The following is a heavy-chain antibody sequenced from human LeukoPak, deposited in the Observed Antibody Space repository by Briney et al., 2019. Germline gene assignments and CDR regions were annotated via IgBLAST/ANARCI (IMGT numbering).Heavy chain of an antibody. CDR2: IRSKAYGGTT. J-gene: IGHJ4*02. CDR3: TRGRRATHDY. CDR1: GFTPGDYS. V-gene: IGHV3-49*04. D-gene: IGHD1-26*01. Sequence: GRSLRLSCTASGFTPGDYSMNWVRQAPGKGLEWVGFIRSKAYGGTTEYAASVKGRFTISRDDSKSIAYLQMNSLKTEDTAVYYCTRGRRATHDYWGQGTLVTVSS.